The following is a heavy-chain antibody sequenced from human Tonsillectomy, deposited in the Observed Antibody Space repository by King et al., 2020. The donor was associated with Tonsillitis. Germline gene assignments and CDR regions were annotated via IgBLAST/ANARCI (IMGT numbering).Heavy chain of an antibody. CDR3: AKDQGFYYDSSGYYVVKDYF. V-gene: IGHV3-23*01. CDR1: GFTFGSYA. Sequence: VQLLESGGGLVQPGGALGLSWAAFGFTFGSYAMSWVRQAPGKGLEWVSGVSGSGGSTYYADSVKGRFTISRDNSKNTLYLQMNSLRAEDTAVYYCAKDQGFYYDSSGYYVVKDYF. CDR2: VSGSGGST. D-gene: IGHD3-22*01. J-gene: IGHJ1*01.